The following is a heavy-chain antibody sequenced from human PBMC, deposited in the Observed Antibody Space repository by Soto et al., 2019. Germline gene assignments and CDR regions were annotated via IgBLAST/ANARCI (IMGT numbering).Heavy chain of an antibody. D-gene: IGHD3-22*01. V-gene: IGHV5-10-1*01. Sequence: GEYLKISCKGSGYSFAGHWITWVRQKPGKGVEWMGRIDPSDSQTYYSPSFRGHVTISVTKSITTVFLQWSSLRASDTAMYYCARQIYDSDTGPNFQYYFDSWGQGTPVTVSS. CDR1: GYSFAGHW. CDR2: IDPSDSQT. CDR3: ARQIYDSDTGPNFQYYFDS. J-gene: IGHJ4*02.